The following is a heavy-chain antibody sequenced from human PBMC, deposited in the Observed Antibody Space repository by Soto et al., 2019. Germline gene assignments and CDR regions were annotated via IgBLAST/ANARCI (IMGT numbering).Heavy chain of an antibody. D-gene: IGHD2-15*01. CDR2: ISYSGST. Sequence: SETLSLTCTVSGGSISNGDYYWSWIRQPPGKGLESIGYISYSGSTYYNPSLKSRVIISVDTSKNQFSLKLSSVTAADTAVYYCARDLSSGGFCPGPCSDSWGQGTLVTVSS. CDR3: ARDLSSGGFCPGPCSDS. V-gene: IGHV4-30-4*01. J-gene: IGHJ4*02. CDR1: GGSISNGDYY.